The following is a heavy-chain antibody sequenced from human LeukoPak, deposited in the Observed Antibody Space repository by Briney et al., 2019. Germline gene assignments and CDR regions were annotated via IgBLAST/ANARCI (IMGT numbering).Heavy chain of an antibody. CDR1: GNTFTSYD. CDR2: LNPNSDNT. Sequence: ASVKVSCKASGNTFTSYDINWVRQATGQGLEWMGWLNPNSDNTGYAQKFQGRVTITKNTSISTVYMELSSLTSEDTAVYYCASGTAAGGQHLPSDAFDIWGQGTMVTVSS. J-gene: IGHJ3*02. D-gene: IGHD6-13*01. V-gene: IGHV1-8*03. CDR3: ASGTAAGGQHLPSDAFDI.